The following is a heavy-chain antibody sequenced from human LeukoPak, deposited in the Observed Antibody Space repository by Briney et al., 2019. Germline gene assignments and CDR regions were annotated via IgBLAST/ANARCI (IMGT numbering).Heavy chain of an antibody. CDR1: GFTFSSYA. CDR2: ISSNGGST. Sequence: GGSLRLSCSASGFTFSSYAMHWVRQAPGKGLEYVSAISSNGGSTYYADSVKGRFTISRDNSKNTLYLQMNSLRAEDTAVYYCAREGLQLRVQYSPELDYWGQGTLVTVSS. J-gene: IGHJ4*02. CDR3: AREGLQLRVQYSPELDY. D-gene: IGHD1-1*01. V-gene: IGHV3-64*04.